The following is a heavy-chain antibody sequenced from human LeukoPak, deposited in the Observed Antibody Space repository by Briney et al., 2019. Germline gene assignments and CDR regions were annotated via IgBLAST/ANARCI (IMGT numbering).Heavy chain of an antibody. V-gene: IGHV4-4*07. CDR2: IYTSGST. Sequence: PSETLSLTCTVSGGSISSYYWSWIRQPAGKGLEWIGRIYTSGSTNYNPSLKSRVTISIDKSKNQFSLKLSSVIAADTAVYYCARRSSGSYSFDYWGQGTLVTVSS. D-gene: IGHD6-19*01. CDR1: GGSISSYY. J-gene: IGHJ4*02. CDR3: ARRSSGSYSFDY.